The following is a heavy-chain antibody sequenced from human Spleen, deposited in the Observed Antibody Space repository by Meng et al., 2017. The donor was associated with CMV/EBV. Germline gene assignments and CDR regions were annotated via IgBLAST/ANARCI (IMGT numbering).Heavy chain of an antibody. Sequence: ASVKVSCKAFDYNFSSYGVTWVRQAPGQAPEWMGWINTYNGNTNYAQKFQGRVTISTDRSTKTVYMDLRSLRSDDTAVYYCARSITIYHAAFDIWGQGTMVTVSS. CDR1: DYNFSSYG. CDR3: ARSITIYHAAFDI. CDR2: INTYNGNT. V-gene: IGHV1-18*01. D-gene: IGHD3-3*01. J-gene: IGHJ3*02.